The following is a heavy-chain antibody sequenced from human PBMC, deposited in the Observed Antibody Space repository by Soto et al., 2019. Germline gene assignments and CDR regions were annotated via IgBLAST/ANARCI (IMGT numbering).Heavy chain of an antibody. CDR1: GYSFTSYW. Sequence: PGESLKISCKGSGYSFTSYWIGWVRQMPGKGLEWMGIIYPGDSDTRYSPSFQGQVTISADKSISTAYLQWSSLKASDTAMYYCARTFYGSGSDYIQGGYYYGMDVWGQGTTVTVSS. V-gene: IGHV5-51*01. D-gene: IGHD3-10*01. CDR2: IYPGDSDT. J-gene: IGHJ6*02. CDR3: ARTFYGSGSDYIQGGYYYGMDV.